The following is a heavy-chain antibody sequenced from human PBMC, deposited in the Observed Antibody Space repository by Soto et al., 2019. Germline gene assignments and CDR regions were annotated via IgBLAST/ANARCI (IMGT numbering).Heavy chain of an antibody. D-gene: IGHD1-1*01. V-gene: IGHV3-74*01. CDR1: GFTFSSRW. CDR2: IKTDGTVT. CDR3: ARDLSWNQADY. J-gene: IGHJ4*02. Sequence: GSLRLSCAASGFTFSSRWMHWFRQAPGVGLVWVSRIKTDGTVTNYADSVKGRFTISRDNAKNTLYLQMNSLRAEDTAVYYCARDLSWNQADYWGQGTLVTVSS.